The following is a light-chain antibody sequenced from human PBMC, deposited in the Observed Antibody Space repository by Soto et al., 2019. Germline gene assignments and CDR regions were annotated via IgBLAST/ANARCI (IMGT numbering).Light chain of an antibody. J-gene: IGKJ5*01. V-gene: IGKV3-15*01. CDR3: QQYSDWPSST. CDR2: GAS. CDR1: QSVSSN. Sequence: EIAFTQSTAPLSLFPGESATLSCTYSQSVSSNLAWYQQKPGQAPRLLIYGASTRATGIPARFSGSGAGTEFTLTISSMQSEDFAVYYCQQYSDWPSSTLGQGTRLEI.